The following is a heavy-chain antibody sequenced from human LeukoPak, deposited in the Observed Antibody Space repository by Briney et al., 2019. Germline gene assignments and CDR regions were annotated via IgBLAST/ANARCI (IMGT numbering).Heavy chain of an antibody. CDR1: GGSFSGYY. Sequence: SETLSLTCAVYGGSFSGYYWSWIRQPPGKGLGWIGEINHSGSTNYNPSLKSRVTISVDTSKNQFSLELSSVTAADTAVYYCARGRGYSGYENWFDPWGQGALVTVSS. J-gene: IGHJ5*02. D-gene: IGHD5-12*01. V-gene: IGHV4-34*01. CDR2: INHSGST. CDR3: ARGRGYSGYENWFDP.